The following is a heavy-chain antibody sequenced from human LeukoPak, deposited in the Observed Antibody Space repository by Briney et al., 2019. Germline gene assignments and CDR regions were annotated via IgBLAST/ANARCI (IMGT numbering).Heavy chain of an antibody. Sequence: GGSLRLSCAATGFTFSSYAMSWVRQAPGKGLEWVSAISGSGGSTYYADSVKGRFTISRDNSKNTLYLQMNSLRAEDTAVYYCAKSIAYYGSGSYWGDWGQGTLVTVSS. CDR3: AKSIAYYGSGSYWGD. D-gene: IGHD3-10*01. CDR2: ISGSGGST. J-gene: IGHJ4*02. CDR1: GFTFSSYA. V-gene: IGHV3-23*01.